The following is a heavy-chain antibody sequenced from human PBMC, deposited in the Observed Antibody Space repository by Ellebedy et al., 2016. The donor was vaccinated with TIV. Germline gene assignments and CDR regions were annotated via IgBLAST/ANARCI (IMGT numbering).Heavy chain of an antibody. CDR3: ASDGSYGDFLSPTHAFEN. D-gene: IGHD4-17*01. Sequence: GESLKISCGASGFSFRSYWMTWVRQAPGKGLEWVANIRQDGGDMYYVDSVKGRFTIARDNAKNSLYLQMSSLRVEDTAVYYCASDGSYGDFLSPTHAFENWGQGTMVIVSS. V-gene: IGHV3-7*01. CDR2: IRQDGGDM. CDR1: GFSFRSYW. J-gene: IGHJ3*02.